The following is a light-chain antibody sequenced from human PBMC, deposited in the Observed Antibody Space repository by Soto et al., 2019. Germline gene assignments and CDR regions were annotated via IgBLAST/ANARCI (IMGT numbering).Light chain of an antibody. CDR3: VLYRGSGISV. CDR2: STN. J-gene: IGLJ3*02. Sequence: QAVVTQEPSFSVSPGGTVTLTCGLSSGSVSTSYYASWYQQTPGQAPRTLIYSTNTRSSGVPDRFSGSILGNKAALTITGGQADDESDYYCVLYRGSGISVFGGGTKVTVL. CDR1: SGSVSTSYY. V-gene: IGLV8-61*01.